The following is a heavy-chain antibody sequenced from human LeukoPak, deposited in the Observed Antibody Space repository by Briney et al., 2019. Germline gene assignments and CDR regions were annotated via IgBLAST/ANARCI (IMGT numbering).Heavy chain of an antibody. D-gene: IGHD3-10*01. CDR1: GYTFTSYG. CDR3: ARDSGERGSGSYLIAY. Sequence: ASVKVSCKAAGYTFTSYGINWVRQAPGQGLEWMGWISTYNGNTHYAQKLQGRVTMTTDTATSTAYMDLRSLRSDDTAVYYCARDSGERGSGSYLIAYWGQGTLVTVSS. CDR2: ISTYNGNT. V-gene: IGHV1-18*01. J-gene: IGHJ4*02.